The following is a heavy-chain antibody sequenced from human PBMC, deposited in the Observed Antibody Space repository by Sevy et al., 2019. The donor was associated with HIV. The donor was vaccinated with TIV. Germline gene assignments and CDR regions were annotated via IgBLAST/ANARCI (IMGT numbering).Heavy chain of an antibody. D-gene: IGHD1-26*01. J-gene: IGHJ3*02. Sequence: GGSLRLSCAASGFTFSSHGRHWVRQAPGKGLEWVAFIWYDGSNKYYADSVKGRFTISRDNSKNTLSLQMNSLRAEDTAVYYCAGDVGRNAFDIWGQGTMVTVSS. CDR3: AGDVGRNAFDI. V-gene: IGHV3-33*01. CDR2: IWYDGSNK. CDR1: GFTFSSHG.